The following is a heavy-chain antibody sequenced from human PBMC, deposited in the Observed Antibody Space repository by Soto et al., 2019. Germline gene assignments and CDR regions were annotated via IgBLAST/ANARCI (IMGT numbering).Heavy chain of an antibody. Sequence: ASVKVSCKASGFTFTSSAVQWVRQARGQRLEWIGWIVVGSGNTNYAQKFQERVTITRDMSTSTAYMELSSLRSEDTAVYYCAARSGYSSSWYGYWGQGTLVTVSS. CDR3: AARSGYSSSWYGY. D-gene: IGHD6-13*01. CDR1: GFTFTSSA. CDR2: IVVGSGNT. J-gene: IGHJ4*02. V-gene: IGHV1-58*01.